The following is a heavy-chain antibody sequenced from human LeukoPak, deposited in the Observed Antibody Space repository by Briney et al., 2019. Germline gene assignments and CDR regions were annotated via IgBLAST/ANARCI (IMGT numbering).Heavy chain of an antibody. Sequence: ASVKVSCKASGYTFTGYYIHWVRQAPGQGLEWVGWINPNSGDTHSAQNFQGRVTMTRDTSISTAYMELSRLRSDDTAVYYCARDHYDILTGYSHFDYWGQGTLVTVSS. V-gene: IGHV1-2*02. D-gene: IGHD3-9*01. CDR2: INPNSGDT. CDR1: GYTFTGYY. CDR3: ARDHYDILTGYSHFDY. J-gene: IGHJ4*02.